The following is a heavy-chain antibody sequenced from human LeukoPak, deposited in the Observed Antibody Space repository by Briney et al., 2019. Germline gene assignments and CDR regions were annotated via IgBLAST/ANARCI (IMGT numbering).Heavy chain of an antibody. D-gene: IGHD6-13*01. CDR2: ISYDGSNK. Sequence: GGSLRLSCAASGFTFSSYAMHWVRQAPGKGLEWVAVISYDGSNKYYADSVKGRFTISRDNSKNTLYLQMNSLRAEDTAVYYCARDSGSSRTLGWFYWGQGTLVTVSS. J-gene: IGHJ4*02. CDR1: GFTFSSYA. CDR3: ARDSGSSRTLGWFY. V-gene: IGHV3-30-3*01.